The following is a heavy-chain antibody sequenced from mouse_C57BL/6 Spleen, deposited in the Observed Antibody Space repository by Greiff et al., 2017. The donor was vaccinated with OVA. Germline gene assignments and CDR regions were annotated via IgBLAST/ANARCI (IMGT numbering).Heavy chain of an antibody. Sequence: VQLKESGPELVKPGASVKIPCKASGYTFTDYNMDWVKQSHGKSLEWIGDINPNNGGTIYNQKFKGKATLTVDKSSSTAYMELRSLTSEDTAVYYCARGEGLGRRFAYWGQGTLVTVSA. CDR3: ARGEGLGRRFAY. V-gene: IGHV1-18*01. CDR1: GYTFTDYN. J-gene: IGHJ3*01. CDR2: INPNNGGT. D-gene: IGHD4-1*01.